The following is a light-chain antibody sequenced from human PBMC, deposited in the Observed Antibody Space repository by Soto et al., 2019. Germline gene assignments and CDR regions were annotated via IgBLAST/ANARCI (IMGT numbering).Light chain of an antibody. V-gene: IGKV3-20*01. CDR1: QNVGSNY. J-gene: IGKJ2*01. Sequence: EIVLTQSPGTPSLSPGERATLSCRASQNVGSNYLAWYQQKPGQAPRLLIYVASSRATGIPDRFSGSGSGTDFTLTISRLEPEDFAVYYCQQYGTSPFTFGQGTKLE. CDR2: VAS. CDR3: QQYGTSPFT.